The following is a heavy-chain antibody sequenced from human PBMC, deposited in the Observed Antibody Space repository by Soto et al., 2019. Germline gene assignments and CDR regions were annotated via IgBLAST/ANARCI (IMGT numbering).Heavy chain of an antibody. CDR2: ISSSGSTI. CDR1: GFTFSSYE. Sequence: EVQLVESGGGLVQPGGSLRLSCAASGFTFSSYEMNWVRQAPGKGLEWVSYISSSGSTINYADSVKGRFTISRDNAKNSLYLQMNSLRAEDTAVYYCAREYNWRKLDYWGQGTLVTVSS. CDR3: AREYNWRKLDY. J-gene: IGHJ4*02. V-gene: IGHV3-48*03. D-gene: IGHD1-20*01.